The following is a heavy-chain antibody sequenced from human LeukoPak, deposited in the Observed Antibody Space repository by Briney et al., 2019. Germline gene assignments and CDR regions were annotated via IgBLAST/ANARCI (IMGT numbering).Heavy chain of an antibody. CDR1: GFSFNNYA. V-gene: IGHV3-23*01. CDR2: ISGSGGST. CDR3: ARHRNYFGSGSSPINNWFDP. D-gene: IGHD3-10*01. Sequence: GGSLRLSCAASGFSFNNYAMSWVRQAPGKGLEWVSAISGSGGSTSYADSVKGRFTISRDNSKNTLSLQMNSLRAEDTAVYYCARHRNYFGSGSSPINNWFDPWGQGTLVTVSS. J-gene: IGHJ5*02.